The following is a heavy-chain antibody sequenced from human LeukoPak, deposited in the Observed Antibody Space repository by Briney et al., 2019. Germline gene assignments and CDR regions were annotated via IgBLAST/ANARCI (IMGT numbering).Heavy chain of an antibody. CDR3: ARLSYYFDY. V-gene: IGHV3-7*01. CDR2: IKQDGSEK. CDR1: GFTFSSNW. J-gene: IGHJ4*02. Sequence: GGSLRLSCAASGFTFSSNWMTWVRQAPGKGLEWVANIKQDGSEKKHVDSVKGRFTISRDNAKNSLYLQVNSLRAEDTAVYYCARLSYYFDYWGQGTLVTVSS.